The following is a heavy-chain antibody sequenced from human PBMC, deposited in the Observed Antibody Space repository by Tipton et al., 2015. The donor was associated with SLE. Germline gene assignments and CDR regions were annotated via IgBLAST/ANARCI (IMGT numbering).Heavy chain of an antibody. D-gene: IGHD3-10*01. CDR1: GGSISSGGYY. Sequence: TLSLTCTVSGGSISSGGYYWSWIRQPPGKGLEWIGEINHSGSTNYNPSLKSRVTISVDTSKNQFSLKLSSVTAADTAVYYCARGESDYYGSGSPWSWFDPWGQGTLVTVSS. J-gene: IGHJ5*02. CDR3: ARGESDYYGSGSPWSWFDP. V-gene: IGHV4-39*07. CDR2: INHSGST.